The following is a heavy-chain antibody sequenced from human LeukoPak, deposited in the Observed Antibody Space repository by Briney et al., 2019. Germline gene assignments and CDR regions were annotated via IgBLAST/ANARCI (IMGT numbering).Heavy chain of an antibody. V-gene: IGHV1-69*06. Sequence: SVKVSCKASGYTFTSYGISWVRQAPGQRLEWMGGIIPTFGTANYAQKFQGRVTITADKSTSTAYMELSSLRSEDTAVYYCARGGSYSQNWFDPWGQGTLVTVSS. CDR3: ARGGSYSQNWFDP. CDR1: GYTFTSYG. J-gene: IGHJ5*02. D-gene: IGHD1-26*01. CDR2: IIPTFGTA.